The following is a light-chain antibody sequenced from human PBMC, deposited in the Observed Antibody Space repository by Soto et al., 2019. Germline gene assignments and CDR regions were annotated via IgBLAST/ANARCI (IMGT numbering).Light chain of an antibody. Sequence: IQMTQSPSSLSASVGDRVTITCRASQSIRRNLNWYQQKPGKAPELLIYTASNLQSGVSSRFSGSGSGTDLALNLSSRHPEDYAVYYCLQRRSRPLSFGGVTKV. CDR2: TAS. J-gene: IGKJ4*01. V-gene: IGKV1-39*01. CDR1: QSIRRN. CDR3: LQRRSRPLS.